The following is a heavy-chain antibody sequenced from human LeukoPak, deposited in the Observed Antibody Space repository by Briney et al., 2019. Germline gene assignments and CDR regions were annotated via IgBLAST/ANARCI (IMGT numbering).Heavy chain of an antibody. Sequence: PGGSLRLSCAASGFTFSSYAMHWVRQAPGKGLEWVAVISYDGSNKYYADSVKGRFTISRDNSKNTLYLQVNSLRAEDTAVYYCALNRGSGWYFHYWGQGTLVTVSS. CDR1: GFTFSSYA. D-gene: IGHD6-19*01. V-gene: IGHV3-30*04. J-gene: IGHJ4*02. CDR3: ALNRGSGWYFHY. CDR2: ISYDGSNK.